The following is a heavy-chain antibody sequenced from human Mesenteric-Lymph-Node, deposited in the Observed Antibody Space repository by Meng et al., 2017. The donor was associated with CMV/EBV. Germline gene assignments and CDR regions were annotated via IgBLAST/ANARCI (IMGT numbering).Heavy chain of an antibody. V-gene: IGHV3-21*01. Sequence: GESLKISCAASGFTFSSYSMNWVRQAPGKGLEWVSSIDSSSSYIYYADSVKGRFTISRDNAKNSLYLQMNSLRAEDTAVYYCARYSATGPGYWGQGTLVTVSS. CDR1: GFTFSSYS. CDR2: IDSSSSYI. D-gene: IGHD6-13*01. J-gene: IGHJ4*02. CDR3: ARYSATGPGY.